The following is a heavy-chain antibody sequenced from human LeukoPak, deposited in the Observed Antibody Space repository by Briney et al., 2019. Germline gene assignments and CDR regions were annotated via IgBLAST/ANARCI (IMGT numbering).Heavy chain of an antibody. CDR2: IYPDDSDT. D-gene: IGHD1-20*01. J-gene: IGHJ3*02. CDR3: ASNSIIGTPHAFDI. CDR1: GYNFTSYW. Sequence: PGESLKISCKGSGYNFTSYWITWVRQMPGKGLEWMGIIYPDDSDTKYSPSFQGQVTISADKSISTAYLQWNSLKASDTAMYYCASNSIIGTPHAFDIWGQGTMATVSS. V-gene: IGHV5-51*01.